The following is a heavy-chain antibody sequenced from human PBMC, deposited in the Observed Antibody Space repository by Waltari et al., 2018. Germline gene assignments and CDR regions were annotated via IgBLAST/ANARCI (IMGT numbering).Heavy chain of an antibody. CDR1: GYGFSTYY. CDR2: VNPNGGGT. D-gene: IGHD3-10*01. Sequence: QVQLVQSGPEVQKPGASVKVSCKTSGYGFSTYYIHWVRQAPGQGLEWMGWVNPNGGGTNYAQKFQGRVTMTRDTSITPVYMELSRLRSDDTAILYCARQYFYGSRGDEYYFDSWGQGTLLTVSS. J-gene: IGHJ4*01. CDR3: ARQYFYGSRGDEYYFDS. V-gene: IGHV1-2*02.